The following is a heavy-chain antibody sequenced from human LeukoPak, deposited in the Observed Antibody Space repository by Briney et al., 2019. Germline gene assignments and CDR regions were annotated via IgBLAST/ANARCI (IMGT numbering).Heavy chain of an antibody. CDR1: GGSISSGGYY. D-gene: IGHD6-13*01. V-gene: IGHV4-31*03. CDR2: IYYSGST. J-gene: IGHJ4*02. Sequence: PSETLSLTCTVSGGSISSGGYYWSWIRQHPGKGLEWVGYIYYSGSTNYNPSLKSRVTISVDTSKNQFSLKLSSVTAADTAVYYCARASSWYRTTPFDYWGQGTLVTVSS. CDR3: ARASSWYRTTPFDY.